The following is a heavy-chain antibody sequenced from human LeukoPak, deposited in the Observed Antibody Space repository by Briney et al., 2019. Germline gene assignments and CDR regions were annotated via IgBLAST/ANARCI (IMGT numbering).Heavy chain of an antibody. CDR3: ARDYYDSSGYSGY. Sequence: ASAKVSCKASGYTFTGYYMHWVRQAPGQGLEWMGWINPNSGGTNYAQKFQGRVTMTRDTSISTAYMELSKLRSDDTAVYYCARDYYDSSGYSGYWGQGTLVTVSS. V-gene: IGHV1-2*02. CDR1: GYTFTGYY. D-gene: IGHD3-22*01. CDR2: INPNSGGT. J-gene: IGHJ4*02.